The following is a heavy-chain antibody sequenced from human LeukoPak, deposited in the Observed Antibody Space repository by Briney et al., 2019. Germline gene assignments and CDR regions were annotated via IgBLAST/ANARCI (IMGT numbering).Heavy chain of an antibody. V-gene: IGHV3-9*03. Sequence: GRSLRLSCAASGFTFDDYAMHWVRQAPGKGLEWVSGISWNSGSIGYADSVKGRFTISRDNAKNSLYLQMNSLRAEDMALYYCARVTYYYDSSGYYGDYWGQGTLVTVSS. J-gene: IGHJ4*02. D-gene: IGHD3-22*01. CDR1: GFTFDDYA. CDR3: ARVTYYYDSSGYYGDY. CDR2: ISWNSGSI.